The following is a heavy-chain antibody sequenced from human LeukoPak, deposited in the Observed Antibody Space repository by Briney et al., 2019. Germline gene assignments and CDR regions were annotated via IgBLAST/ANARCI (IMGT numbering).Heavy chain of an antibody. CDR3: AGGRIMITFGGVTVTSFDY. D-gene: IGHD3-16*02. CDR1: GGSISSYY. J-gene: IGHJ4*02. CDR2: IYYSGST. Sequence: PSETLSLTCTVSGGSISSYYWSWIRQPPGKGLEWMGYIYYSGSTNYNPSLKSRVTISVDTSKNQFSLKLSSVTAADTAVYYYAGGRIMITFGGVTVTSFDYWGQGTLVTVSS. V-gene: IGHV4-59*01.